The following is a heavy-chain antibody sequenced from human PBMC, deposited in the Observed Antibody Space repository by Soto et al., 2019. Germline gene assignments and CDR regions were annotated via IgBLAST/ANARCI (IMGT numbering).Heavy chain of an antibody. CDR2: IYHSGST. J-gene: IGHJ4*02. D-gene: IGHD3-22*01. CDR1: GGSISSGGYS. Sequence: SATLSLTCAVSGGSISSGGYSWSWIRQPPGKCLEWIGYIYHSGSTYYNPSLKSRVTISVDRSKKKFSLKLSSVTEADTAVYYCARVRGHSSCHPQVLYSWTQGTLVTF. V-gene: IGHV4-30-2*01. CDR3: ARVRGHSSCHPQVLYS.